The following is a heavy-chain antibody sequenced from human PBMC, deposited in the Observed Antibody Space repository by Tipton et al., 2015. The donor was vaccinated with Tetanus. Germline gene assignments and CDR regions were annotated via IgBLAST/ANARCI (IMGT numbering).Heavy chain of an antibody. CDR1: GASLRSGDYN. CDR2: IYYSGST. D-gene: IGHD1-14*01. CDR3: ARGTGDY. V-gene: IGHV4-61*08. Sequence: GLVKPPETLSLTCSVSGASLRSGDYNWSWIRQPPGKGLEWIGYIYYSGSTNYNPSLKSRVTISVDTSKNQFSLKLSSVTAADTAVYYCARGTGDYWGQGTLVTVSS. J-gene: IGHJ4*02.